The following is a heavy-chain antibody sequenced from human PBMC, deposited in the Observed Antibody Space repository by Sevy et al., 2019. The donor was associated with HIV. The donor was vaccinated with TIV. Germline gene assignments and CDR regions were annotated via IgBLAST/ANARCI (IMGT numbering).Heavy chain of an antibody. CDR3: ASRRVRAAAGSMDY. D-gene: IGHD6-13*01. Sequence: ASVKVSCKASGGTFSSYAISWVRQAPGQGLEWMGGIIPIFGTANYAQKFQGRVTITADESTSTAYMELSSLRSEDMAVYYCASRRVRAAAGSMDYWGQGTLVTVSS. CDR1: GGTFSSYA. CDR2: IIPIFGTA. J-gene: IGHJ4*02. V-gene: IGHV1-69*13.